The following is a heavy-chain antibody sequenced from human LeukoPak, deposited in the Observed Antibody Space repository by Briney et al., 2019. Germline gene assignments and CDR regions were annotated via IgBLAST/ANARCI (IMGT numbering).Heavy chain of an antibody. D-gene: IGHD5-18*01. Sequence: PSGTLSLTCTVSGGSSSSSSYYWGWIRQPPGKGLEWFGSIYYSGSTYYNPSLKSRVTISVDTSKNQFSLKLSSVTAADTAVYYCARHDREYSYGFYFDYWGQGTLVTVSS. CDR2: IYYSGST. CDR3: ARHDREYSYGFYFDY. V-gene: IGHV4-39*01. CDR1: GGSSSSSSYY. J-gene: IGHJ4*02.